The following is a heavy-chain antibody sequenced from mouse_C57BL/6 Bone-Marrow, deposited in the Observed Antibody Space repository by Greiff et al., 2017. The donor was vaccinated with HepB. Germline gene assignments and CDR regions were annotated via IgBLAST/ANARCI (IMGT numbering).Heavy chain of an antibody. CDR2: INPGSGGT. Sequence: SLSYLVRPFTSVKVSCKASGYAFTNYLIEWVKQRPGQGLEWIGVINPGSGGTNYNEKFKGKATLTADKSSSTAYMQLSSLTSEDSAVYFCARGGGNPAWFAYWGQGTLVTVSA. D-gene: IGHD2-1*01. J-gene: IGHJ3*01. CDR1: GYAFTNYL. CDR3: ARGGGNPAWFAY. V-gene: IGHV1-54*01.